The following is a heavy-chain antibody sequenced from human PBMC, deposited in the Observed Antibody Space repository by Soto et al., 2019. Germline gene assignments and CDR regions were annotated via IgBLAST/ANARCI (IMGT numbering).Heavy chain of an antibody. J-gene: IGHJ6*02. V-gene: IGHV5-51*01. CDR1: GYSFTNHW. CDR3: AGRGGICNNKYGSLHMDV. Sequence: GESLKISCKGSGYSFTNHWIGWVREMPGKGLEWMWIIYPGDSDTKYSPSFQGQVTFSADKSISTAYLQWSSLKASDSAMYYCAGRGGICNNKYGSLHMDVWGQGTTVTVS. CDR2: IYPGDSDT. D-gene: IGHD2-8*01.